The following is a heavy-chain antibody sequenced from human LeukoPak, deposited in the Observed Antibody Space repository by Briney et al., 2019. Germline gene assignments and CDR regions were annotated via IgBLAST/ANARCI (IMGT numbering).Heavy chain of an antibody. CDR3: ARWPRIVGATFPLDY. Sequence: GASVKVSCKASGYIFTGYYMHWVRQAPGQGLEWMGWINPNSGGTNYAQKFQGRVTMTRDTSISTAYMELSRLRSDDTAVYYCARWPRIVGATFPLDYWGQGTLVTVSS. CDR1: GYIFTGYY. V-gene: IGHV1-2*02. D-gene: IGHD1-26*01. J-gene: IGHJ4*02. CDR2: INPNSGGT.